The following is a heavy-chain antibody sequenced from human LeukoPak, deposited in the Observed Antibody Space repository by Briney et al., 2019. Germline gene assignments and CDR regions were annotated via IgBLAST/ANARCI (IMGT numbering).Heavy chain of an antibody. D-gene: IGHD3-10*01. CDR2: ISSSGSTL. CDR1: GFTFSDYY. J-gene: IGHJ3*02. V-gene: IGHV3-11*04. CDR3: ARVMPITMVRHGAFDI. Sequence: GGSLRLSCAASGFTFSDYYMSWIRQAPGKGLEWVSYISSSGSTLYYADSVKGRFTISRDNAKNSLYLQMNSLRAEDTAVYYCARVMPITMVRHGAFDIWGQGTMVTVSS.